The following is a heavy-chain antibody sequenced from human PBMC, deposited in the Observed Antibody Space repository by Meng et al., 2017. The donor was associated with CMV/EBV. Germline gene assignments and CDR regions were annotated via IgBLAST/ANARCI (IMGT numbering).Heavy chain of an antibody. J-gene: IGHJ4*02. D-gene: IGHD1-7*01. CDR2: IKQDGSEK. Sequence: ETLSLTCTVSGGSISSYYWSWIRQPPGKGLEWVANIKQDGSEKYYADSVKGRFTISRDNAKNSLYLQMNSLRAEDTAVYYCARTELELYFDYGGQGTLVTVSS. V-gene: IGHV3-7*01. CDR3: ARTELELYFDY. CDR1: GGSISSYY.